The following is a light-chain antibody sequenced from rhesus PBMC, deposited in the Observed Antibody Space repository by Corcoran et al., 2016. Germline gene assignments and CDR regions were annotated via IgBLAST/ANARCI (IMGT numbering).Light chain of an antibody. V-gene: IGKV4-1*01. Sequence: DIVMTQSPDSLAVSLGERVTINCKSSQSLFYSSTNKNYLAWYQQKPGQAPKLLIYWASTRESGVPNRISGSGSGTDFNLTISGLQAEDVAVYYCQQYYSSPYSFGQGTKVEIK. CDR1: QSLFYSSTNKNY. CDR2: WAS. CDR3: QQYYSSPYS. J-gene: IGKJ2*01.